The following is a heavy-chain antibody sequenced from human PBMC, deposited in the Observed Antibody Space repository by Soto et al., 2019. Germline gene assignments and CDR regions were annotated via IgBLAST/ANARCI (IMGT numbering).Heavy chain of an antibody. J-gene: IGHJ4*02. V-gene: IGHV4-31*03. CDR1: GGSISSGGYY. CDR3: ARDRVFGSWGY. CDR2: IYYSGST. D-gene: IGHD1-26*01. Sequence: QVQLQESGPGLVKPSQTLSLTCTVSGGSISSGGYYWSWIRQHPGKGLEWIGYIYYSGSTYYNPSRTSRVTISVDTSKNQVSLRLSSVTAADTAVYYCARDRVFGSWGYWGQGTLVTVSS.